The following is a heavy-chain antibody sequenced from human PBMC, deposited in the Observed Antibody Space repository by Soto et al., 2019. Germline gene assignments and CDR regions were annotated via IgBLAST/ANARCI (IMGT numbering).Heavy chain of an antibody. CDR1: GFTFSSYS. CDR2: ISSSSSYI. J-gene: IGHJ4*02. Sequence: EVQLVESGGGLVKPGGSLRLSCAASGFTFSSYSMNWVRQAPGKGLEWVSSISSSSSYIYYADSVKGRFTISRDNAKNSLHLQMNSLRAEDTAVYYCARGDSSGLGRYYFDYWGQGTLVTVSS. CDR3: ARGDSSGLGRYYFDY. V-gene: IGHV3-21*01. D-gene: IGHD3-22*01.